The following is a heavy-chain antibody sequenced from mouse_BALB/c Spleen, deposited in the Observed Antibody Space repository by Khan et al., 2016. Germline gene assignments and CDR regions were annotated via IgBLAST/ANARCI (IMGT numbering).Heavy chain of an antibody. J-gene: IGHJ3*01. D-gene: IGHD2-14*01. CDR2: IDPANGNT. CDR1: GFNIKDTY. Sequence: EVQLQESGAELVKPGASVKLSCTASGFNIKDTYMHWVKQRPEQGLEWIGRIDPANGNTKYDPKFQDKATVTSETSSNTAYLQLSSLTSEDTAVYYCARGGYGWFAYGGQGTLVTVSA. V-gene: IGHV14-3*02. CDR3: ARGGYGWFAY.